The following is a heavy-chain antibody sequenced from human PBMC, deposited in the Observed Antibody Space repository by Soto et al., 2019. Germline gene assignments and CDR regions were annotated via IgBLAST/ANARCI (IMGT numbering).Heavy chain of an antibody. CDR3: ARPYCGAGSCSDPDAFDK. D-gene: IGHD2-15*01. V-gene: IGHV4-34*01. CDR2: INLSGST. Sequence: PSETLSLTCSVYGGSLSGYYWSWIRQPPGKGLEWIGEINLSGSTNYNPSLMSRFTISVDTSKNLFSLFLRFVSAADTVFFFFARPYCGAGSCSDPDAFDKWGQGTVVTVSS. CDR1: GGSLSGYY. J-gene: IGHJ3*02.